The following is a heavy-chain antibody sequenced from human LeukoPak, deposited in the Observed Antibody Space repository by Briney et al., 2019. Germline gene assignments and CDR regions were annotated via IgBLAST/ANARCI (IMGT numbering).Heavy chain of an antibody. CDR2: INSDGSST. CDR1: GFTFSSYW. D-gene: IGHD2-15*01. V-gene: IGHV3-74*01. Sequence: GGSLRLSCAASGFTFSSYWMHWVRQAPGKGLVSVSRINSDGSSTSYADSVKGRFTISSDKAKNTLYLQMNNLRAEDTAVYYCARGGRVIDYWGQATLVTVSP. J-gene: IGHJ4*02. CDR3: ARGGRVIDY.